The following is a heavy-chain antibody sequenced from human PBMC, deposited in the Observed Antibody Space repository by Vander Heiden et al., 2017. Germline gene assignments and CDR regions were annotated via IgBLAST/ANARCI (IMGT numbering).Heavy chain of an antibody. CDR2: ISWNSGSI. CDR1: GFTFDDYA. J-gene: IGHJ3*02. V-gene: IGHV3-9*01. D-gene: IGHD1-26*01. CDR3: AKDSQGGATLGAFDI. Sequence: EVQLVESGGGLVQPGRSLRLSCAASGFTFDDYAMHWVRQAPGKGLEGVSGISWNSGSIGYADSGKGRFTISRDNAKNSLYLQMNSLRAEDTALYYCAKDSQGGATLGAFDIWGQGTMVTVSS.